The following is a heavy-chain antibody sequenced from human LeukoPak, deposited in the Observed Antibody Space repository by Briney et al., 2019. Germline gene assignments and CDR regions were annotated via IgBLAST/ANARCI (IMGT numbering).Heavy chain of an antibody. CDR3: ARVLYYYDSSGYYDWD. CDR2: IYYSGST. CDR1: GGSISSGGYY. J-gene: IGHJ4*02. D-gene: IGHD3-22*01. Sequence: SETLSLTCTVSGGSISSGGYYWSWLRQHPGKGLEWIGYIYYSGSTYYNPSLKSRVTISVDTSKNQFSLKLSSVTAADTAVYYCARVLYYYDSSGYYDWDWGQGTLVTVSS. V-gene: IGHV4-31*03.